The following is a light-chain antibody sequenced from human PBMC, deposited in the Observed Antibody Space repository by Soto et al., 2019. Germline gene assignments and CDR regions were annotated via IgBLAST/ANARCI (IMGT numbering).Light chain of an antibody. CDR3: QQYYSLPYT. CDR1: QGISQD. J-gene: IGKJ2*01. V-gene: IGKV1-33*01. CDR2: AAS. Sequence: DIQMSQSPSSLSASVGDRVTITCKASQGISQDLNWYQQKPGKAPKLLMYAASNLETGVPSRFSGRGSGTDFTFTISSLQPEDIATYYCQQYYSLPYTFAQGTKLEI.